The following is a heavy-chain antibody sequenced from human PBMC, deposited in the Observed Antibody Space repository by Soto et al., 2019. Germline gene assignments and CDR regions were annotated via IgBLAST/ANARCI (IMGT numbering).Heavy chain of an antibody. CDR2: ICSGGST. J-gene: IGHJ4*02. CDR3: ARVGSYYLYYFDY. D-gene: IGHD1-26*01. Sequence: GGSLRLSCAASGFTVSSNYMSWVRQAPGKGLEWVSVICSGGSTYYADSVKGRFTISRDNSKNTLYLQMNSLRAEDTAVYYCARVGSYYLYYFDYWGQGTLVTVSS. CDR1: GFTVSSNY. V-gene: IGHV3-53*01.